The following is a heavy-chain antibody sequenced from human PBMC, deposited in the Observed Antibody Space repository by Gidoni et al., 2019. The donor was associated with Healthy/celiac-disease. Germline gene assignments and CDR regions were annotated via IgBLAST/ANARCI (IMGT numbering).Heavy chain of an antibody. J-gene: IGHJ6*02. CDR2: IYHRRST. V-gene: IGHV4-4*02. D-gene: IGHD3-3*01. Sequence: QVQLQESGPGLVKPSGTLSRTCAVSGGSISSSKWWSWVRQPPGKGLEWIGEIYHRRSTTSIPSLKIRVTISVDTSKYQFSLKLSSVTAADTAVYYCARDGLRSFLLGTFYGMDVWGQGTTVTVSS. CDR1: GGSISSSKW. CDR3: ARDGLRSFLLGTFYGMDV.